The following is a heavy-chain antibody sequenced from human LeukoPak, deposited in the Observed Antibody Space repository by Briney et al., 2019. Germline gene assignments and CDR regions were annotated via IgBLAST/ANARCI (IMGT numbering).Heavy chain of an antibody. CDR3: ARGTGYYYGSGSYEY. CDR1: GSSISTDYY. D-gene: IGHD3-10*01. CDR2: IYHSGST. V-gene: IGHV4-38-2*02. J-gene: IGHJ4*02. Sequence: TSETLSLTCTVSGSSISTDYYWGWIRQPPGKGLEWIGSIYHSGSTYYNPSLKSRIAISVDTSRNQFSLKLSSVTAADTAVYYCARGTGYYYGSGSYEYWGQGTLVTVSS.